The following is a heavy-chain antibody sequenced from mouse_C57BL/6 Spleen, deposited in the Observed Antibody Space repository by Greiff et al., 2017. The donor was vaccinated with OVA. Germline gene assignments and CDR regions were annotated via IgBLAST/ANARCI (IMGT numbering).Heavy chain of an antibody. J-gene: IGHJ4*01. Sequence: EVQLQQSGPELVKPGASVKMSCKASGYTFTDYNMHWVKQSHGKSLEWIGYINPNNGGTSYNQKFKGKATLTVNKSSSTAYMELRSLTSEDSAVYYCAREIGGLRRGDYWGQGTSVTVSS. CDR3: AREIGGLRRGDY. CDR1: GYTFTDYN. V-gene: IGHV1-22*01. CDR2: INPNNGGT. D-gene: IGHD2-4*01.